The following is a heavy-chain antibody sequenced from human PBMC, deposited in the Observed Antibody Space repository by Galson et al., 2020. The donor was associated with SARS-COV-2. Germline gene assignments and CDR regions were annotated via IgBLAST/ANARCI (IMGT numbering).Heavy chain of an antibody. D-gene: IGHD3-9*01. CDR2: TYYRSKWYN. V-gene: IGHV6-1*01. CDR3: ARDRGYYDILTGYYQDYGMDV. J-gene: IGHJ6*02. CDR1: GDSVSSNSAA. Sequence: SETLSLTCAISGDSVSSNSAAWNWIRQSPSRGLEWLGRTYYRSKWYNDYAVSVKSRITINPDTSKNQFSLQLNSVTPEDTAVYYCARDRGYYDILTGYYQDYGMDVWGHGTTVTVSS.